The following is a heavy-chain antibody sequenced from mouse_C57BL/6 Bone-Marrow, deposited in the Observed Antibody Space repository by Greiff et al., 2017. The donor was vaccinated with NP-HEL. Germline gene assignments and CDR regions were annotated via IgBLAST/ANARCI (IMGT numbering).Heavy chain of an antibody. CDR2: ISSGGDYI. J-gene: IGHJ4*01. CDR1: GFTFSSYA. D-gene: IGHD3-3*01. Sequence: EVRLVESGEGLVKPGGSLKLSCAASGFTFSSYAMSWVRQTQEKRLEWVAYISSGGDYIYYADPVKGRFTISRDNARNTLYLQMSSLKSEDTAMYYCTRDRLGSMDYWGQGTSVTVSS. CDR3: TRDRLGSMDY. V-gene: IGHV5-9-1*02.